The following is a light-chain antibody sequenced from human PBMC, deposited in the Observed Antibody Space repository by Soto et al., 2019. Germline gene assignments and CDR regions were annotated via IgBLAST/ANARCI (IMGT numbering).Light chain of an antibody. CDR3: QQYNKWPLT. CDR1: QSTYTN. CDR2: GAS. Sequence: EIVMTQSPATLSVSPGERATLSCRASQSTYTNLAWYQHKPGQAPRLLIYGASTRATAIPARFSGSGSGTESTLTISSLQSEDFAVYYCQQYNKWPLTFGGGTKVEI. J-gene: IGKJ4*01. V-gene: IGKV3-15*01.